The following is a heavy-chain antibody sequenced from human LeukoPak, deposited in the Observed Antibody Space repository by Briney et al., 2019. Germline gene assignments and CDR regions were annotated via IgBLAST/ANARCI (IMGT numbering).Heavy chain of an antibody. CDR1: GFTFSDYY. V-gene: IGHV3-11*04. CDR2: ISSSGSTI. CDR3: AKDQDGQWLSPFDY. Sequence: KSGGSLRLSCAASGFTFSDYYMSWIRQAPGKGLEWVSYISSSGSTIYYADSVKGRFTISRDNAKNSLYLQMNSLRAEDTAVYYCAKDQDGQWLSPFDYWGQGTLVTVSS. J-gene: IGHJ4*02. D-gene: IGHD6-19*01.